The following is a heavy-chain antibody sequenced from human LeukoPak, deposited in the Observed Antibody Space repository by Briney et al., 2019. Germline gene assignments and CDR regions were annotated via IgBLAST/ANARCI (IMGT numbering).Heavy chain of an antibody. V-gene: IGHV1-8*01. CDR2: MNPNSGNT. CDR3: ARNGQKVRYFQH. CDR1: GYTFTNYD. J-gene: IGHJ1*01. Sequence: ASVKVSCKASGYTFTNYDINWVRQATGQGLEWMGWMNPNSGNTNYAQKFQGRVTMTRNTTISTAYMELSSLRSEDTAVYYCARNGQKVRYFQHWGQGTLVTVSS. D-gene: IGHD2-21*01.